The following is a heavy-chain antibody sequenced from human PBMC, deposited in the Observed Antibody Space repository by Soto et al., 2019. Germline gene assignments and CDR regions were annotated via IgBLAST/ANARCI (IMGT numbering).Heavy chain of an antibody. Sequence: QVQLQESGPGLVKPSQTLSLTCTVSGGSISSGDYYWSWIRQTPGKGLEWIGYIYYSGSTYYNLSLKSRVTISVDTSKNQFSLKLSSVTAADTAVYYCARFTHYYGMDVWGQGTTVTVSS. CDR2: IYYSGST. CDR3: ARFTHYYGMDV. V-gene: IGHV4-30-4*01. CDR1: GGSISSGDYY. J-gene: IGHJ6*02.